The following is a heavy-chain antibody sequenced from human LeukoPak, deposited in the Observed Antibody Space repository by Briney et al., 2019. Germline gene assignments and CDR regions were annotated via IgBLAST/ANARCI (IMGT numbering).Heavy chain of an antibody. CDR3: TREGPPVHYTGYYDY. CDR1: GGSISGYY. D-gene: IGHD3-9*01. J-gene: IGHJ4*02. V-gene: IGHV4-59*01. CDR2: IYYSGTT. Sequence: SETLSLTCTVSGGSISGYYWSWIRQPPGKGLEWIGYIYYSGTTNYNPSLKSRATVSVDTSKNQVSLKLTSVTAADSAVYYCTREGPPVHYTGYYDYWGQGTLVTVSS.